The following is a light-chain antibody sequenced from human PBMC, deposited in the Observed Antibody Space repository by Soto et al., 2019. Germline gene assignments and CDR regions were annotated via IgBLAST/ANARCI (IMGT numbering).Light chain of an antibody. CDR1: SEHSNYA. Sequence: QSVLTQSPSASASLGASVKLTCTLSSEHSNYAIAWHQQQSEKGPRYLMKLNSDGSHSKGDGIPDRFSGSSSGAERYLTISSLQSEDEADYYCPTWGSGIVVFGGGTQLTVL. CDR3: PTWGSGIVV. J-gene: IGLJ2*01. CDR2: LNSDGSH. V-gene: IGLV4-69*01.